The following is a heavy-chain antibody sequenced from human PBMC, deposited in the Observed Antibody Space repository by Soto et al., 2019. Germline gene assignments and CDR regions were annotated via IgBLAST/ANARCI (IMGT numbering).Heavy chain of an antibody. CDR2: ISGSGGST. V-gene: IGHV3-23*01. D-gene: IGHD3-3*01. CDR1: GFTFSSYA. J-gene: IGHJ6*03. Sequence: SGGSLRISCAASGFTFSSYAMSWVRQAPGKGLEWVSAISGSGGSTYYADSVKGRFTISRDNSKNTLYLQMNSLRAEDTAVYYCAKDLHYDFWSGYYPYYYMDVWGKGTTVTVSS. CDR3: AKDLHYDFWSGYYPYYYMDV.